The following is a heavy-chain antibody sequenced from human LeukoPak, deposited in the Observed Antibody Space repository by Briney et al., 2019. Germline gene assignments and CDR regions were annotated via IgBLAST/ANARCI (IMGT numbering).Heavy chain of an antibody. Sequence: SGGSLRLSCAASGFTFSSYAMTWVRQAPGKGLEWVSAISGSGGPTYYADSVKGRFTISRDNSKNTLDLQMNSLRAEDTAVYYCARDLGPRWYFDLWGRGTLVTVSS. J-gene: IGHJ2*01. V-gene: IGHV3-23*01. CDR3: ARDLGPRWYFDL. D-gene: IGHD3-16*01. CDR1: GFTFSSYA. CDR2: ISGSGGPT.